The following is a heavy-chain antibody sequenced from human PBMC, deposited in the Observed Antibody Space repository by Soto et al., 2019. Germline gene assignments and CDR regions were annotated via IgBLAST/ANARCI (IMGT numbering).Heavy chain of an antibody. CDR3: AAAVRFGEPYYYGLDV. CDR2: IVVGSGNT. Sequence: SVKISCKASGFTFTSSAVQCVRQARGQRLERIGWIVVGSGNTNYAEKFQERVTITRDMSTSTAYMELSSLRSEDTAVSYCAAAVRFGEPYYYGLDVWGQGTTVTVSS. D-gene: IGHD3-10*01. V-gene: IGHV1-58*01. CDR1: GFTFTSSA. J-gene: IGHJ6*02.